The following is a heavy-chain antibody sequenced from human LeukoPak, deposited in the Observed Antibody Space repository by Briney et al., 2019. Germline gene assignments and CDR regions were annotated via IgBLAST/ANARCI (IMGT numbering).Heavy chain of an antibody. J-gene: IGHJ4*02. D-gene: IGHD5-24*01. CDR2: ISSSSSYI. CDR1: GFTFSSYS. V-gene: IGHV3-21*01. Sequence: PGWSLRLSCAASGFTFSSYSMSWVRQAPGKGLEWVSSISSSSSYIYYADSVKGRFTISRDNAKNSLYLQMNSLRAEDTAVYYCASGVRDGYNPFDYWGQGTLVTVSS. CDR3: ASGVRDGYNPFDY.